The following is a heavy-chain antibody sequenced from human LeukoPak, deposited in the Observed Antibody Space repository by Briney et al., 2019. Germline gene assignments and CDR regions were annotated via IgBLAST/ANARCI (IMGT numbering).Heavy chain of an antibody. J-gene: IGHJ4*01. D-gene: IGHD3-22*01. V-gene: IGHV1-24*01. CDR3: ARSLMFYYDSSGYFTFHY. CDR2: FDPEDGET. Sequence: AASVKVSCKVSGYTLTELSMHWVRQAPGKGLEGMGGFDPEDGETIYAQKFQGRVTMTEDTSTDTAYMELSSLRSEDMAVYYCARSLMFYYDSSGYFTFHYWGQGTLVTVAS. CDR1: GYTLTELS.